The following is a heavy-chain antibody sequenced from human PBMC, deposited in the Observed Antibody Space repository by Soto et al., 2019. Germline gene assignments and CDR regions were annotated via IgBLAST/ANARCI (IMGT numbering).Heavy chain of an antibody. CDR2: ISPSGRT. V-gene: IGHV4-4*07. CDR1: GGSIRNYY. J-gene: IGHJ2*01. CDR3: ARDYDVNTALDYWYFDL. D-gene: IGHD5-18*01. Sequence: QVQLQESCPGLVRPSETLSLTCTVSGGSIRNYYWAWIRQSAGKGLEWIGRISPSGRTHYNPSLTGRVTMSIDTSKNQFSLKLTSVTAADTATYYCARDYDVNTALDYWYFDLWGRGTLVTVSS.